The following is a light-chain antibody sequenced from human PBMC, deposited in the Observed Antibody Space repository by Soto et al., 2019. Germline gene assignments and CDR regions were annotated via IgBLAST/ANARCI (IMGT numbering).Light chain of an antibody. CDR3: QHYNSYSEA. V-gene: IGKV3-15*01. J-gene: IGKJ1*01. CDR2: GAS. Sequence: EIVRTQSPATLSLSLGGRATLSCGASQSISDTLAWYQQKPGQAPRLLIHGASTRATGFPARFSGSGSGTEFTLTISSLQPDDFATYYCQHYNSYSEAFGQGTKVDI. CDR1: QSISDT.